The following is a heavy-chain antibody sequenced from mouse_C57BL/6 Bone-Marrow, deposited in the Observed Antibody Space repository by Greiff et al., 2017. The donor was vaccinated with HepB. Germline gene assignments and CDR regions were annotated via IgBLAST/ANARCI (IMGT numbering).Heavy chain of an antibody. CDR1: GFTFSDFY. CDR2: SRNKANDYTT. D-gene: IGHD2-5*01. Sequence: EVKLMESGGGLVQSGRSLRLSCATSGFTFSDFYMEWVRQAPGKGLEWIAASRNKANDYTTEYSASVKGRFIVSRDTSQSILYLQMNALRAEDTAIYYCARDESNYYGGFAYWGQGTLVTVSA. J-gene: IGHJ3*01. V-gene: IGHV7-1*01. CDR3: ARDESNYYGGFAY.